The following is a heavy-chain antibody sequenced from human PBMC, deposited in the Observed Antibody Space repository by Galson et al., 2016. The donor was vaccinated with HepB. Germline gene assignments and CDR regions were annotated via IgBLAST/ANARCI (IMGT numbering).Heavy chain of an antibody. CDR2: SHYSGKT. D-gene: IGHD2-21*02. CDR3: ARELGCGGNCHAGADFDY. V-gene: IGHV4-59*12. CDR1: GGSISGYF. Sequence: ETLSLTCDVSGGSISGYFWSWIRQPPGKGLEWIGASHYSGKTFYNPSLMSRITTSVDTSKNQFSLKLTSVTAADTAVYFCARELGCGGNCHAGADFDYWGQGTLVAVSS. J-gene: IGHJ4*02.